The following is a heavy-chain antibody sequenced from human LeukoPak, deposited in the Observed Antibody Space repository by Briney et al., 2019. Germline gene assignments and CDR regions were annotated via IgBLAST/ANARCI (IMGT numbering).Heavy chain of an antibody. V-gene: IGHV4-4*02. Sequence: SETLSLTCAVSGGSISGPNWWSWVRQPPGKGLEWIGEFHHSGGTNYNPSLKSRVTISIDKSNNQFSLKLTSVTAADTAVYYCARNGAFAVEYWGRGSLVTVSP. J-gene: IGHJ4*02. D-gene: IGHD1-1*01. CDR3: ARNGAFAVEY. CDR1: GGSISGPNW. CDR2: FHHSGGT.